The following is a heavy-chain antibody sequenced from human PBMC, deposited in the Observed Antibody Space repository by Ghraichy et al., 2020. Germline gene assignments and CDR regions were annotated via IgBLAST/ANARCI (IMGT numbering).Heavy chain of an antibody. D-gene: IGHD6-19*01. CDR1: GFIFSSYW. V-gene: IGHV3-74*01. Sequence: GGSLRLSCAASGFIFSSYWMHWVRQTPGKGLVWVSRIISDGSSTTYADSVRSRFTISRDNAKNRLYLQMNSLRAEDTAVYYCARGRRGYSGWYGSYDYWGQGTLVTVSS. J-gene: IGHJ4*02. CDR3: ARGRRGYSGWYGSYDY. CDR2: IISDGSST.